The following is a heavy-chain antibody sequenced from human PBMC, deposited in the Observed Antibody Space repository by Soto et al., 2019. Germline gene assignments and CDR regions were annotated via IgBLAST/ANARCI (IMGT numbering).Heavy chain of an antibody. CDR1: GYTFTSYG. CDR2: ISAYNGNT. Sequence: QVQLVQSGAEVKKPGASVKVSCKASGYTFTSYGISWVRQAPGQGLGWMGWISAYNGNTNYAQKLQGRVTMTTARSTSTADMELRSLRSDDTAVYYWARWWAGIAAAGTPSNWFAPLGQGTLVTVSS. CDR3: ARWWAGIAAAGTPSNWFAP. V-gene: IGHV1-18*01. D-gene: IGHD6-13*01. J-gene: IGHJ5*02.